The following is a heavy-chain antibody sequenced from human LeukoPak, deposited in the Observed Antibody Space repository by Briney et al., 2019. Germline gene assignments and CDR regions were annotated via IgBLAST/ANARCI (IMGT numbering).Heavy chain of an antibody. Sequence: GASVKVSCKASGYTFTSYAMNWVRQAPGQGLEWMGWINTNTGNPTFAQGFTGRFVFSLDTSVSTAYLQISGLKAEDTAVYYCVGTVTTKYYYGMDVWGQGTTVTVSS. CDR3: VGTVTTKYYYGMDV. CDR1: GYTFTSYA. J-gene: IGHJ6*02. V-gene: IGHV7-4-1*02. CDR2: INTNTGNP. D-gene: IGHD4-17*01.